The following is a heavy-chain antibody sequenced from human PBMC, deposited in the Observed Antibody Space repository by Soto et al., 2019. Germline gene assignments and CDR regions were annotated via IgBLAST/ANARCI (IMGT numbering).Heavy chain of an antibody. CDR1: GGSMSNGYYY. CDR2: IYHSGRT. D-gene: IGHD2-15*01. CDR3: ATMGTPATGLYFFDY. V-gene: IGHV4-30-4*08. Sequence: SETLSLTCTVSGGSMSNGYYYWSWVRQNPGKGLEWIGHIYHSGRTYYNPSLKSRVGILVDTSKNQFSLNLSFVTAADTAVYYCATMGTPATGLYFFDYWGQGSLVTVSS. J-gene: IGHJ4*02.